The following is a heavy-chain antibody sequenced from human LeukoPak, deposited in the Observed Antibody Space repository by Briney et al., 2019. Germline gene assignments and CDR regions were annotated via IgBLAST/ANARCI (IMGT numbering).Heavy chain of an antibody. J-gene: IGHJ4*02. CDR2: ISGSGGST. CDR3: ARDRFLYTVVTPNDY. Sequence: GGSLRLSCAASGFTFSSYAMSWVRQAPGKGLEWVSAISGSGGSTYYADSVKGRFTISRDNSKNTLYLQMNSLRAEDTAVYYCARDRFLYTVVTPNDYWGQGTLVTVSS. CDR1: GFTFSSYA. V-gene: IGHV3-23*01. D-gene: IGHD4-23*01.